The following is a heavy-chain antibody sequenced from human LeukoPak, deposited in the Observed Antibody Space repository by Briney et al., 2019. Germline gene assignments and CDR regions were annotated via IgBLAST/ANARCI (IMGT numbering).Heavy chain of an antibody. J-gene: IGHJ4*02. Sequence: PSETLSLTCTVSGGSISSGGYYWSWIRQPPGKGLEWIGYIYHSGSTYYNPSLKSRVTMSVDTSKNQFSLKPSSVTAVDTAVYYCARTETVTTYYFDYWGQGTLVTVSS. D-gene: IGHD4-17*01. CDR1: GGSISSGGYY. CDR3: ARTETVTTYYFDY. CDR2: IYHSGST. V-gene: IGHV4-30-2*01.